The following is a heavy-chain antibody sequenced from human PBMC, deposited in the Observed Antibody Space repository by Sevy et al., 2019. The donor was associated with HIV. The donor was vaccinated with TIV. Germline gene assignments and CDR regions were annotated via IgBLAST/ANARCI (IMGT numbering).Heavy chain of an antibody. CDR1: GYTFTNYY. D-gene: IGHD6-13*01. CDR2: INPSGGST. Sequence: ASVKVSCKASGYTFTNYYIHWVRQAPGQGLEWMGVINPSGGSTYYAQKFQGRVTMTRDTSTSTVYMELSSLRSEDTAVYYCARGDGTGRCIDWWGQGTLVTVSS. CDR3: ARGDGTGRCIDW. V-gene: IGHV1-46*03. J-gene: IGHJ4*02.